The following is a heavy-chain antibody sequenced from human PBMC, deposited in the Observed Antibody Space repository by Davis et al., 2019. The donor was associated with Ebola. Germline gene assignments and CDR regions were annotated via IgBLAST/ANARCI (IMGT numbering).Heavy chain of an antibody. D-gene: IGHD6-6*01. CDR2: ISSSGTTT. Sequence: GESLKISCAASGFTFSSYAMTWVRQAPGKGLEWVSGISSSGTTTYYADSVKGRFTISRDNSKNTLYLQMNSLRAEDTAVYYCARDLVAARPYGMDVWGQGTTVTVSS. CDR3: ARDLVAARPYGMDV. CDR1: GFTFSSYA. V-gene: IGHV3-23*01. J-gene: IGHJ6*02.